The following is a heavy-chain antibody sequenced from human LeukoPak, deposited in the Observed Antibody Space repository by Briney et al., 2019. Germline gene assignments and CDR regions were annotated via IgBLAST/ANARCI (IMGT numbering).Heavy chain of an antibody. Sequence: SETLSLTCTVSGGSISSSNYYWGWIRQPPGQGLEWIGSIYHSGSTYYNSSLKSRVTISVDTSKNQFSLKLSSVTAADTAVYYCARGMVATWDFDYWGQGTLVTVSS. CDR3: ARGMVATWDFDY. CDR2: IYHSGST. V-gene: IGHV4-39*01. D-gene: IGHD5-12*01. CDR1: GGSISSSNYY. J-gene: IGHJ4*02.